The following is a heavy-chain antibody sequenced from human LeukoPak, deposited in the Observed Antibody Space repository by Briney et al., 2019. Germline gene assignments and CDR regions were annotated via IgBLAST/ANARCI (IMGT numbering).Heavy chain of an antibody. CDR1: GYTFTSYY. V-gene: IGHV1-46*01. CDR3: AGAGGTTVVPGGYYFDY. J-gene: IGHJ4*02. Sequence: ASVKVSCKASGYTFTSYYMHWVRQAPGQGLEWMGIINPSGGSTSYAQKFQGRVTMTRDTSTSTVYMELSSLRSEDTAVYYCAGAGGTTVVPGGYYFDYWGQGTLVTVSS. CDR2: INPSGGST. D-gene: IGHD4-23*01.